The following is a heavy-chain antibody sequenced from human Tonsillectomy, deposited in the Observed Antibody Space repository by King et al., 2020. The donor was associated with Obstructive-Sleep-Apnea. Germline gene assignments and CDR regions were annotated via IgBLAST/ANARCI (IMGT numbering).Heavy chain of an antibody. CDR2: IYYSGST. D-gene: IGHD3-22*01. V-gene: IGHV4-59*08. J-gene: IGHJ6*02. CDR1: GGSISNYY. CDR3: AGVRAYDSSGYYYYYYGMDV. Sequence: QLQESGPGLVKPSETLSLTCTVSGGSISNYYWSWIRQPPGKGLEWIGYIYYSGSTNYNPSLKSRVTISVDTSKNQFSLKLSSVTAADTAVYYCAGVRAYDSSGYYYYYYGMDVWGQGTTVTVSS.